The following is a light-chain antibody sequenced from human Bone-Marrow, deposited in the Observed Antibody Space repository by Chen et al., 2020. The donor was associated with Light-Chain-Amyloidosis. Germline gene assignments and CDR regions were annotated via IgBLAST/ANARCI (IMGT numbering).Light chain of an antibody. CDR2: EVT. V-gene: IGLV2-14*01. CDR3: SSYTITSTLV. J-gene: IGLJ1*01. CDR1: SSDVGGDNH. Sequence: QSAPTQPAFVSGSPGPPITFSCTGTSSDVGGDNHVSWYQQYPDKAPKLMIYEVTNLPSWVPDRFSGSKSDNTASLTISGLQTEDEADYFCSSYTITSTLVFGSGTRVTVL.